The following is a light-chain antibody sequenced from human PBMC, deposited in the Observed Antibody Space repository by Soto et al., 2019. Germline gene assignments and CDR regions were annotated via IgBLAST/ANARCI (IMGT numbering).Light chain of an antibody. J-gene: IGKJ5*01. V-gene: IGKV1-9*01. CDR1: QDFSNF. Sequence: DIQLTQSPSFLSASIGDRVTITCRASQDFSNFLAWYQQKPGRAPKLLMYDASTLQSGVPSRFSGSGSGTEFTLTISSLQPDDFATYFCQQYQTYSTFGQGTRLEIK. CDR2: DAS. CDR3: QQYQTYST.